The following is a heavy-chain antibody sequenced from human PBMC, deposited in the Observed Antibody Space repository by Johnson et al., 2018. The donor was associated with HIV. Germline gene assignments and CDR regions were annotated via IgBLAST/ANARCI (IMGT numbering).Heavy chain of an antibody. CDR1: GFTVSSNY. CDR2: IYSGGST. CDR3: ARESGGSHYVYAFYI. Sequence: EVQLVESGGGLVQPGGSLRLSCAASGFTVSSNYMSWVRQAPGKGLEWVSVIYSGGSTYYADSVKGRFTISRDNSKNTLYLQMNSLRAEDTAVYYCARESGGSHYVYAFYIWGQGTMVTVSS. V-gene: IGHV3-66*01. J-gene: IGHJ3*02. D-gene: IGHD2-15*01.